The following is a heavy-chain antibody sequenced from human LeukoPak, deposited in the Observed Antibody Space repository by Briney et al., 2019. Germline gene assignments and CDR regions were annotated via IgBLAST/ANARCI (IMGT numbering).Heavy chain of an antibody. CDR3: AVGFWSGWSFDY. CDR1: GGSISSYY. J-gene: IGHJ4*02. D-gene: IGHD3-3*01. CDR2: IYYSGST. Sequence: SETLSLTCTVSGGSISSYYWSWIRQPPGKGLEWIGYIYYSGSTNYNPSLKSRVTISVDTSKNQFSLKLSSVTAADTAVYYCAVGFWSGWSFDYWGQGTLVTVSS. V-gene: IGHV4-59*01.